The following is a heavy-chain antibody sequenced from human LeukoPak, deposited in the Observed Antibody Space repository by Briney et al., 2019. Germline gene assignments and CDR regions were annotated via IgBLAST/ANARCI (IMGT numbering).Heavy chain of an antibody. CDR2: IYYSGSA. Sequence: PSETLSLTCSVSGASMSSYYRRWIRQPPGKGLEWIGYIYYSGSANYNPSLKSRVTISVDTSKNHFSLRLSSVTAADTAVYYYARHRYYYDSSGYSYQSWGQGTLVTVSS. D-gene: IGHD3-22*01. J-gene: IGHJ5*02. V-gene: IGHV4-59*01. CDR1: GASMSSYY. CDR3: ARHRYYYDSSGYSYQS.